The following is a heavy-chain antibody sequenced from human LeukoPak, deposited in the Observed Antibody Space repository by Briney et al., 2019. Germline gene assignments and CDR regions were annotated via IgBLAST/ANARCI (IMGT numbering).Heavy chain of an antibody. J-gene: IGHJ5*02. V-gene: IGHV3-30*18. Sequence: GGSLRLSCAASGFTFSSYGMHWVRQAPGKGLEWVAVISHDGSNKYYADSVKGRFTISRDNSKNTLYLQMNSLRAEDTAVYYCAKAAGTGTNWFDPWGQGTLVTVSS. CDR2: ISHDGSNK. CDR3: AKAAGTGTNWFDP. CDR1: GFTFSSYG. D-gene: IGHD1-7*01.